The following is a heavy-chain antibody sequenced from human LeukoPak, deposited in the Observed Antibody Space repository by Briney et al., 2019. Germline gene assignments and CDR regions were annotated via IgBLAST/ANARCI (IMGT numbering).Heavy chain of an antibody. J-gene: IGHJ4*02. Sequence: GASVKVSCKASGGTFSSYAISWVRQAPGQGLEWMGGIIPIFGTANYAQKFQGRVTITADESTSTAYMELSSLRSEDTAVYYCARGEIGMRAMARRGFDYWGQGTLVTVSS. CDR3: ARGEIGMRAMARRGFDY. CDR2: IIPIFGTA. CDR1: GGTFSSYA. D-gene: IGHD3-10*01. V-gene: IGHV1-69*13.